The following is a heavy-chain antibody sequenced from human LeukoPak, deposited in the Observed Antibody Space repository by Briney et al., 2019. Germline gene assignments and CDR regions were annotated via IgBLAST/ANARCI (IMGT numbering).Heavy chain of an antibody. Sequence: PGGSLRLSCAASGFTFSDYYMSWIRQAPGKGLEWVSYISSSGSTIYYADSVKGRFTISRDNAKNSLYLQMNSLRAKDTAVYYCARDGESGVKVPAANWFDPWGQGTLVTVSS. V-gene: IGHV3-11*04. J-gene: IGHJ5*02. D-gene: IGHD2-2*01. CDR3: ARDGESGVKVPAANWFDP. CDR1: GFTFSDYY. CDR2: ISSSGSTI.